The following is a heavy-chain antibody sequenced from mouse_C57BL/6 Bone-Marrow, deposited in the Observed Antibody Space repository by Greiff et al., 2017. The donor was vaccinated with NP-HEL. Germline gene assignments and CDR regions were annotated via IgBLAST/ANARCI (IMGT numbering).Heavy chain of an antibody. CDR3: ASHYYGSSYVAWFAY. CDR1: GYTFTSYG. J-gene: IGHJ3*01. Sequence: LQESGAELARPGASVKLSCKASGYTFTSYGISWVKQRTGQGLEWIGEIYPRSGNTYYNEKFKGKATLTADKSSSTAYMELRSLTSEDSAVYFCASHYYGSSYVAWFAYWGQGTLVTVSA. CDR2: IYPRSGNT. D-gene: IGHD1-1*01. V-gene: IGHV1-81*01.